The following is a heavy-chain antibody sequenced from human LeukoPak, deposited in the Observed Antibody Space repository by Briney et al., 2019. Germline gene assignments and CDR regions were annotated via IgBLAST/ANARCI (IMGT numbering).Heavy chain of an antibody. Sequence: PSGTLSLTCAVSGGSISSSNWWSWVRQPPGKGLEWIGEIYHSGSTNYNPSLKSRVTISVDKSKNQFSLKLSSVTAVDTAVYYCASLGYYDILTGSSTYAFDIWGQGTMVTVSS. CDR3: ASLGYYDILTGSSTYAFDI. CDR2: IYHSGST. CDR1: GGSISSSNW. J-gene: IGHJ3*02. D-gene: IGHD3-9*01. V-gene: IGHV4-4*02.